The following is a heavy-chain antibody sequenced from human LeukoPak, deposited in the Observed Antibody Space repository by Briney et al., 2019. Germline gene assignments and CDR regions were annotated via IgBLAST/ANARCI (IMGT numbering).Heavy chain of an antibody. CDR3: AKVKYYHPYF. V-gene: IGHV3-23*01. J-gene: IGHJ4*02. Sequence: PGGSLRLSYAASGFAFSTYSMSWVRQAPGKGLEWVSTIDVTTGISYYADSVKGRFTISRDNFQNTLFLQLNNLRVDDTAVYFCAKVKYYHPYFWGQGTLVTVSS. D-gene: IGHD1-26*01. CDR1: GFAFSTYS. CDR2: IDVTTGIS.